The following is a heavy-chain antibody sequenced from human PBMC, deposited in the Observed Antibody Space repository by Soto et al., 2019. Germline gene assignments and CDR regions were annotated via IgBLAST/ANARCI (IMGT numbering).Heavy chain of an antibody. Sequence: PSETLSLTCTVSGGSISSSSYYWGWIRQPPGKGLEWIGSIYYSGSTYYNPSLKSRVTISIDTSKNQFSLKLSSVTAADTAVYYCARGVRGAVAGTRIFWFDPWGQGTMVTVPQ. CDR1: GGSISSSSYY. J-gene: IGHJ5*02. V-gene: IGHV4-39*01. CDR2: IYYSGST. D-gene: IGHD6-19*01. CDR3: ARGVRGAVAGTRIFWFDP.